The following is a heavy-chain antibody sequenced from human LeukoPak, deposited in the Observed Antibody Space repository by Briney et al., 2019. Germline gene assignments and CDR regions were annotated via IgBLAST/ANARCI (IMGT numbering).Heavy chain of an antibody. Sequence: SETLSLTCSVSGDSIFNSNSYWSWMRQPAGKGREWIGHIFSRGNTNYNPSLKSRVTISVDMSKNQFSLFLSSVTAADTAVYYCARDRDMGGGNYFRVFYFDSWGQGTLVTVSS. CDR2: IFSRGNT. D-gene: IGHD3-16*01. CDR3: ARDRDMGGGNYFRVFYFDS. V-gene: IGHV4-61*09. J-gene: IGHJ4*02. CDR1: GDSIFNSNSY.